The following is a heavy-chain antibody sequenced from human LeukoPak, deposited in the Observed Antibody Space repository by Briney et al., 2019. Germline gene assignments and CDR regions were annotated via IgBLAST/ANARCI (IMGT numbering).Heavy chain of an antibody. CDR2: ISAYNGNT. V-gene: IGHV1-18*01. CDR3: TRALGYPYYAMDV. Sequence: VASVKVSCKASGYTFTSYGISWVRQAPGQGLEWMGWISAYNGNTNYAQKLQGRVTMTTDTSTSTAYMELSSLRSEDTAVYYCTRALGYPYYAMDVWGQGTTVTVSS. J-gene: IGHJ6*02. CDR1: GYTFTSYG. D-gene: IGHD5-12*01.